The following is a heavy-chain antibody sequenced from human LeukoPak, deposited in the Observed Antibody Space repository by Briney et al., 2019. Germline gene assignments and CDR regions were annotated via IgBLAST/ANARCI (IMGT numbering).Heavy chain of an antibody. CDR1: GYSFTSYW. V-gene: IGHV5-51*01. Sequence: GESLKISCKGSGYSFTSYWIGWVRQMPGKGLEWMGIIYPGDSDTRDSPSFRGQVTIAADKSISTAYLQWSSLKASDTAMYYCARYGLRYGSESLYFDYWGQGTLVTVSS. CDR2: IYPGDSDT. D-gene: IGHD3-10*01. CDR3: ARYGLRYGSESLYFDY. J-gene: IGHJ4*02.